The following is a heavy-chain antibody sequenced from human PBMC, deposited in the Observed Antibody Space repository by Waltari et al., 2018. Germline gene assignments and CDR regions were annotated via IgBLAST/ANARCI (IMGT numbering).Heavy chain of an antibody. CDR2: LYTSGSN. J-gene: IGHJ6*02. V-gene: IGHV4-61*02. CDR3: ARGEAVAGWFTDYYYYGMDV. D-gene: IGHD6-19*01. Sequence: PGLVKPSQTLSLTCTVPGGYISSGSYYWSWIRHPAAKGLEWIGRLYTSGSNNYHPSLKSRVTISVDTSKNQFSLKLSSVTAADTAVYYCARGEAVAGWFTDYYYYGMDVWGQGTTVTVSS. CDR1: GGYISSGSYY.